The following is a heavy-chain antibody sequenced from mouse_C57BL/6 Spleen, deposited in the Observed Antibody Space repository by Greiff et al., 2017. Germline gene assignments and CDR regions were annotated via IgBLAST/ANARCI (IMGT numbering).Heavy chain of an antibody. CDR2: ISGGGGNT. CDR1: GFTFSSYT. D-gene: IGHD2-3*01. V-gene: IGHV5-9*01. CDR3: ASIYDGYPYYFDY. Sequence: EVKLMESGGGLVKPGGSLKLSCAASGFTFSSYTMSWVRQTPEKRLEWVATISGGGGNTYYPDSVKGRFTISRDNAKNTLYLQMSSLRSEDTALYYCASIYDGYPYYFDYWGQGTTLTVSS. J-gene: IGHJ2*01.